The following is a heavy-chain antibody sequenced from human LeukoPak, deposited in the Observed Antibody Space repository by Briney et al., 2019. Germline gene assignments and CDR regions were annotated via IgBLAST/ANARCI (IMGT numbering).Heavy chain of an antibody. Sequence: GGSLRLSCAASGFTFSSYSMNWVRQAPGKGLEWVSSISSSSSYIYYADSVKGRFTISRDNAKNSLYLQMNSLRAEDTAVYYCASQGDYYVSSGYSYNWFDPWGQGTLVTVSS. V-gene: IGHV3-21*01. CDR1: GFTFSSYS. CDR3: ASQGDYYVSSGYSYNWFDP. J-gene: IGHJ5*02. D-gene: IGHD3-22*01. CDR2: ISSSSSYI.